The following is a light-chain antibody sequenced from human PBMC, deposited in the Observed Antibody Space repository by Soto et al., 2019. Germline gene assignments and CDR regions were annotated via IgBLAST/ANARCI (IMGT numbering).Light chain of an antibody. J-gene: IGKJ3*01. CDR2: AAS. CDR1: QNINRH. V-gene: IGKV1-39*01. Sequence: DIQMTQSPSSLSASVGDRVTITCRASQNINRHLNWYQQKPGKAPKVLIFAASRLQSGVPSRFSGSGSGTDFTLTISSLQPEDFGTYYCQQSYSTPQVTFGPGTRVDIK. CDR3: QQSYSTPQVT.